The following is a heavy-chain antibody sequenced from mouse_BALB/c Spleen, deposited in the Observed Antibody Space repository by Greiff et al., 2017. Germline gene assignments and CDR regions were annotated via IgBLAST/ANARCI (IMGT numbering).Heavy chain of an antibody. V-gene: IGHV1-14*01. J-gene: IGHJ4*01. CDR3: ASRGDGNYFYYYAMDY. D-gene: IGHD2-1*01. Sequence: EVQLQQSGPELVKPGASVKMSCKASGYTFTSYVMHWVKQKPGQGLEWIGYINPYNDGTKYNEKFKGKATLTSDKSSSTAYMELSSLTSEDSAVYYCASRGDGNYFYYYAMDYWGQGTSVTVSS. CDR1: GYTFTSYV. CDR2: INPYNDGT.